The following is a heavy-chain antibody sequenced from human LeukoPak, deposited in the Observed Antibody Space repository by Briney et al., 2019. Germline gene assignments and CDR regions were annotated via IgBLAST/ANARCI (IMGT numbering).Heavy chain of an antibody. CDR1: GFTFSSYG. CDR3: AKDQDSYGYDY. CDR2: ISYDGSNK. J-gene: IGHJ4*02. Sequence: GGSLRLSCAASGFTFSSYGMHWVRQAPGKGLEWVAVISYDGSNKYYADSVKGRFTISRDNSKNTLYLQMNSLRAEDMAVYYCAKDQDSYGYDYWGQGTLVTVSS. D-gene: IGHD5-18*01. V-gene: IGHV3-30*18.